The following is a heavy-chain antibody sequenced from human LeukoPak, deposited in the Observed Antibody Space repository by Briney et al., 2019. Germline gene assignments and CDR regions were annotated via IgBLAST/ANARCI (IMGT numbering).Heavy chain of an antibody. CDR2: IKEDGSEK. J-gene: IGHJ6*04. Sequence: PGGSLRLSCVVSGFTISNYWMTWARQAPGKGLEWVANIKEDGSEKYYVDSLKGRLTISRDNARNSLYLQMNSLRVEDTAVYYCARARVDVWGRGTTVTVSS. V-gene: IGHV3-7*01. CDR3: ARARVDV. CDR1: GFTISNYW.